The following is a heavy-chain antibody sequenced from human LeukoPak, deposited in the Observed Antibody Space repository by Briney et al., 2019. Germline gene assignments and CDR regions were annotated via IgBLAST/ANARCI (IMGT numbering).Heavy chain of an antibody. D-gene: IGHD3-9*01. CDR1: GGTFSSYA. V-gene: IGHV1-69*04. CDR3: ARDRKYYDILNGHSWDY. CDR2: IIPILGIA. Sequence: GASVKVSCKASGGTFSSYAISWVRQAPGLGLEWMGRIIPILGIANYAQKFQGRVTITADKSTSTAYMELSSPRSEDTAVYYCARDRKYYDILNGHSWDYWGQGTLVTVSS. J-gene: IGHJ4*02.